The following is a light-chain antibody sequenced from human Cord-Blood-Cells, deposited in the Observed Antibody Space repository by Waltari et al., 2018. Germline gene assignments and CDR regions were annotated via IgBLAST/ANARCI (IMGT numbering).Light chain of an antibody. CDR2: DAS. V-gene: IGKV3-11*01. CDR1: QSVSSY. J-gene: IGKJ3*01. CDR3: QQRSNWPPFT. Sequence: EIVLTQSPATLSLSPGERATLSCRASQSVSSYLAWYQPKPGQAPRLLIYDASNRATGSPARFSGSGSGTDFTLTISSLGPEDFAVYYCQQRSNWPPFTFGPETKVDIK.